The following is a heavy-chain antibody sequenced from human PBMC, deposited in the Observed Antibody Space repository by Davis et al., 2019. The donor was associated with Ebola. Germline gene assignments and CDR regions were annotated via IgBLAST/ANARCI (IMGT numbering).Heavy chain of an antibody. J-gene: IGHJ4*02. CDR1: GYTFNSNG. D-gene: IGHD2-21*01. V-gene: IGHV1-8*02. CDR3: ARGGVAYSDLDY. Sequence: ASVKVSCKASGYTFNSNGINWVRQAPGQGLEWMGWMNPNSGNTGYAQKFQGRVTMTRENSMSTAYMELSSLRSEDTAVYFCARGGVAYSDLDYWGQGTLIAVSS. CDR2: MNPNSGNT.